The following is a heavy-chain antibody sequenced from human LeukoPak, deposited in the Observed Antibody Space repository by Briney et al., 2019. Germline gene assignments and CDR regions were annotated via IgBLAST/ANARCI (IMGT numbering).Heavy chain of an antibody. CDR3: ATYGTLAGTLGY. V-gene: IGHV1-69*06. CDR1: GGTFSSYA. D-gene: IGHD6-13*01. J-gene: IGHJ4*02. Sequence: GSSVKVSCKASGGTFSSYAISWVRQAPGQGLEWMGGIIPIFGTANYAQKFQGRVTITADKSTSTAYMELSSLRSEDTAVYYCATYGTLAGTLGYWGQGTLVTVSS. CDR2: IIPIFGTA.